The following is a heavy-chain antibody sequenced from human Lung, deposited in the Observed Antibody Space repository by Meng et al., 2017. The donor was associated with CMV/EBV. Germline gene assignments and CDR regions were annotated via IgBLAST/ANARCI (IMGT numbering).Heavy chain of an antibody. CDR2: IYHSGGT. V-gene: IGHV4-4*02. CDR3: ARDPYATGWAG. D-gene: IGHD6-19*01. Sequence: LQAPGPGLVKPSGTLSLTCAVSGGYIRFSTWWSWVRQPPGKGLEWIGEIYHSGGTNYNPSLRGRVTISLDKSKNQFSLTLRSVTAADTAVYYCARDPYATGWAGWGQGTLVTVFS. CDR1: GGYIRFSTW. J-gene: IGHJ4*02.